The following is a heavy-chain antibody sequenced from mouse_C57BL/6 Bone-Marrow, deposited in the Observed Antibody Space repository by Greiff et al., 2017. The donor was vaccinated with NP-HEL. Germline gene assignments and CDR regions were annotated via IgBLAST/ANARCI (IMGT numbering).Heavy chain of an antibody. CDR3: ARQGPYGSSYVGYFDV. CDR2: ISNGGGST. D-gene: IGHD1-1*01. Sequence: EVQVVESGGGLVQPGGSLKLSCAASGFTFSDYYMYWVRQTPEKRLEWVAYISNGGGSTYYLDPVKGRLPISRDNAKNTLYLQMSRLKSEDTAMYYCARQGPYGSSYVGYFDVWGTGTTVTVSS. V-gene: IGHV5-12*01. CDR1: GFTFSDYY. J-gene: IGHJ1*03.